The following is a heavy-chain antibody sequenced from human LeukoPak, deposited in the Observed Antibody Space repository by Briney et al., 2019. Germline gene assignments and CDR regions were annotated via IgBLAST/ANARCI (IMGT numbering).Heavy chain of an antibody. CDR1: GFSLSTSGVG. D-gene: IGHD2-15*01. CDR2: IYWDDDK. V-gene: IGHV2-5*02. J-gene: IGHJ4*02. Sequence: SGPTLVNPTQTLTLTCTFSGFSLSTSGVGVGWVRQPPGKALEWLALIYWDDDKRYSPSLKRRLTITKDTSKNQVVLTMTNMDPVDTATYYCARYYSGDYFDYWGQGTLVTVSS. CDR3: ARYYSGDYFDY.